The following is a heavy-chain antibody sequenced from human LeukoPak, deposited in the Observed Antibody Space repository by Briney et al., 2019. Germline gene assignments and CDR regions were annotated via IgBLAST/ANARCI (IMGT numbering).Heavy chain of an antibody. D-gene: IGHD2-2*01. V-gene: IGHV1-46*01. CDR1: GYTFTSYY. Sequence: ASVKVSCKASGYTFTSYYMHWVRQAPGQGLEWMGIINPSGGSTSYAQKFQGRVTMTRDTSTSTVYMELSSLRSEDTAVYYCARDGVVVPAAMEGLVGYYGMDVWGQGTTVTVSS. CDR2: INPSGGST. J-gene: IGHJ6*02. CDR3: ARDGVVVPAAMEGLVGYYGMDV.